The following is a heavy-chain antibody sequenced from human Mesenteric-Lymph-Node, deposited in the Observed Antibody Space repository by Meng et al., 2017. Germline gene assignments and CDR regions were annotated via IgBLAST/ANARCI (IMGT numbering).Heavy chain of an antibody. CDR1: GGSFSGYY. Sequence: QVQLQQWGAGLLKPSETLSLTCAVYGGSFSGYYWSWIRQPPGKGLEWIGEMHHDGRTNYNPSFKSRVIMSMDKSSNQFSLHLSSVTAADTAVYFCATNGFYSIDNWGQGTLVTVSS. CDR3: ATNGFYSIDN. D-gene: IGHD2-8*01. CDR2: MHHDGRT. V-gene: IGHV4-34*01. J-gene: IGHJ4*02.